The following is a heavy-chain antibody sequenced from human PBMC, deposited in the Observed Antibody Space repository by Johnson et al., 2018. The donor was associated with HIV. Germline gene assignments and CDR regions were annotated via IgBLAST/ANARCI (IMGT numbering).Heavy chain of an antibody. CDR1: GFTFSSYA. D-gene: IGHD6-13*01. Sequence: QVQLVESGGGVVQPGRSLRLSCAASGFTFSSYAMHWVRQAPGKGLEWVAVISYDGSNKYYADSVTGRFTISRDNSKNTLYLQMNSLRAEDTAVYYCARDSGSSWTSHAFDIWGQGTMVTVSS. CDR2: ISYDGSNK. J-gene: IGHJ3*02. V-gene: IGHV3-30*14. CDR3: ARDSGSSWTSHAFDI.